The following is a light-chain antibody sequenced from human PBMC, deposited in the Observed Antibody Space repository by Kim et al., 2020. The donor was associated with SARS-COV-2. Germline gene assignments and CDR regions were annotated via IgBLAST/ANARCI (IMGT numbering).Light chain of an antibody. V-gene: IGKV1-5*03. CDR1: QSISSW. J-gene: IGKJ4*01. Sequence: SASVGDRVTITCRASQSISSWLGWYQQKPGKAPKLLIYNASSLESGVPSRFGGSGAGTEFTLTISSLQPDDFATYYCQQYNSYSAFGGETKVDIK. CDR2: NAS. CDR3: QQYNSYSA.